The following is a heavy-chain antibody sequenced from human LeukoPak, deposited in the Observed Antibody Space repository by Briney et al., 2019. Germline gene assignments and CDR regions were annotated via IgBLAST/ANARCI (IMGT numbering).Heavy chain of an antibody. CDR3: ARVSYCSGGSCYSRFDY. CDR2: ISSSSSYI. CDR1: GFTFSSYS. J-gene: IGHJ4*02. V-gene: IGHV3-21*01. D-gene: IGHD2-15*01. Sequence: GGSLRLSCAASGFTFSSYSMNWVRQAPGKGLEGVSSISSSSSYIYYADSVKGRFTISRDNAKNSLYLQMNSLRAEDTAVYYCARVSYCSGGSCYSRFDYWGQGTLVTAS.